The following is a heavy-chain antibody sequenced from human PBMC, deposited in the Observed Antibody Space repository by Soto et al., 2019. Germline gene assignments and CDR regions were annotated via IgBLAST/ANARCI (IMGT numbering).Heavy chain of an antibody. V-gene: IGHV3-53*01. J-gene: IGHJ5*02. CDR2: IDGGGYT. D-gene: IGHD3-16*01. CDR3: ARGGGRAYVTPPISNWFDP. Sequence: GGSLRLSCAASGFIVSRNYRYWVRQAPGKGLEWVSVIDGGGYTYYADSVKGRFTISRDNSKNTLHLQMNSLRAEDSAVYYCARGGGRAYVTPPISNWFDPWGQGTLVTVSS. CDR1: GFIVSRNY.